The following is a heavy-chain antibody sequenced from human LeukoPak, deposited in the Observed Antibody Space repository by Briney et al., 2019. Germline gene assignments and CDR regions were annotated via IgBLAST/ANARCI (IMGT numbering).Heavy chain of an antibody. J-gene: IGHJ4*02. Sequence: ASVKVSCKASGYTFTSYRISWVRQAPGQGLEWMGWISAYNGNTNYAQKLQGRVTMTTDTSTSTAYMELRSLRSDDTAVYYCARDLSYSSGWYDNYWGQGTLVTVSS. D-gene: IGHD6-19*01. CDR3: ARDLSYSSGWYDNY. V-gene: IGHV1-18*01. CDR2: ISAYNGNT. CDR1: GYTFTSYR.